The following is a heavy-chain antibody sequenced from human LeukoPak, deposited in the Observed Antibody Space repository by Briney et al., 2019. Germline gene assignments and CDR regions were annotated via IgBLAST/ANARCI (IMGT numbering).Heavy chain of an antibody. CDR2: INHSGST. CDR3: ARHKDDYVWGSYRYTWFDP. J-gene: IGHJ5*02. V-gene: IGHV4-34*01. CDR1: GGSFSGYY. Sequence: SETLSLTCAVYGGSFSGYYWSWIRQPPGKGLEWIGEINHSGSTNYNPSLKSRVTISVDTSKNQFSLKLSSVTAADTAVYYCARHKDDYVWGSYRYTWFDPWGQGTLVTVSS. D-gene: IGHD3-16*02.